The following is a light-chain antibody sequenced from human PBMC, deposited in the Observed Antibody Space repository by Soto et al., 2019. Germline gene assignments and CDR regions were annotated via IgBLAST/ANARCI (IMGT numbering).Light chain of an antibody. CDR3: LLYYGGAQLV. J-gene: IGLJ2*01. CDR2: STS. CDR1: TGAVTSGYY. V-gene: IGLV7-43*01. Sequence: QAVVTQEPSLTVSPGGTVTLTCASSTGAVTSGYYPNWFQQKPGQAPRAPIYSTSNKHSWTPARFSDSLLAGKAALTLSGVQPEDEAEYYCLLYYGGAQLVFGGGTKVTVL.